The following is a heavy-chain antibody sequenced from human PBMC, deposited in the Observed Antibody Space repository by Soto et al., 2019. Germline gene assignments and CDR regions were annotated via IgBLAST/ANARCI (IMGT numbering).Heavy chain of an antibody. CDR2: INIVGGNT. J-gene: IGHJ4*02. CDR3: TKNYYLDS. V-gene: IGHV3-23*01. CDR1: GFTFSNYA. Sequence: VQLLESGGGLVQPGGSLRLSCAASGFTFSNYAMSWVRQAPGKALEWVSSINIVGGNTNYADSVRGRFTMSRDDSKNTVFRQMNSLGAEDTAIYYGTKNYYLDSWGQGTLVTVSS.